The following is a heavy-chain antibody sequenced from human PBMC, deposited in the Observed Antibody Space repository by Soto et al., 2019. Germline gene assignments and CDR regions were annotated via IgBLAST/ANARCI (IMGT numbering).Heavy chain of an antibody. V-gene: IGHV3-23*01. CDR2: ISGSGGST. D-gene: IGHD2-2*01. Sequence: GGSLRLSCAASGFTFSSYAMSWVRQAPGKGLEWVSAISGSGGSTYYADSVKGRFTISRDNSKNTLYLQMNSLRAEDTAVYYCAKSPYIVVVPNYYYGMDVWGQGTTVTVSS. CDR1: GFTFSSYA. CDR3: AKSPYIVVVPNYYYGMDV. J-gene: IGHJ6*02.